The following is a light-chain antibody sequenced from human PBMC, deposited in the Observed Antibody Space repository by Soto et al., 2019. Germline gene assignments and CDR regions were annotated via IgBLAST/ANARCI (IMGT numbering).Light chain of an antibody. CDR3: SSYTSSTTLDVV. J-gene: IGLJ2*01. CDR1: SSDVGGHNY. CDR2: EVT. V-gene: IGLV2-14*01. Sequence: QSALTQPASVSGSPGQSITISCTGTSSDVGGHNYVSWYQQHPGTAPKLMIYEVTNRPSGVSNRFSGSKPGNTASLTISGLQAEDEADYYCSSYTSSTTLDVVFGGGTKITVL.